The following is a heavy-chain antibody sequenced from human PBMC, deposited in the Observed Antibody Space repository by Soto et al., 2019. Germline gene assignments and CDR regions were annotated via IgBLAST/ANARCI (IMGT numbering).Heavy chain of an antibody. CDR2: INAGNGNT. J-gene: IGHJ5*02. V-gene: IGHV1-3*01. D-gene: IGHD4-17*01. CDR3: ARDRDYGDSRDWFDP. Sequence: QVQLVQSGAEVKKPGASVKVSCKASGYTFTSYAIHWVRQAPGQRLEWMGWINAGNGNTKYSQKFQGRVTITRDTSASTAYMELSSLRSEDTAVYYCARDRDYGDSRDWFDPWGQGTLVTVSS. CDR1: GYTFTSYA.